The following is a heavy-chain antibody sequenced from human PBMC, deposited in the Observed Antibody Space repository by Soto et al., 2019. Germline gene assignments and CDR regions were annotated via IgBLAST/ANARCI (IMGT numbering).Heavy chain of an antibody. CDR3: ARKVVTAGERTYYYYGMDV. D-gene: IGHD2-21*02. J-gene: IGHJ6*02. CDR2: TYYRSKWYN. CDR1: GDSVSSNSAA. Sequence: SQTLSLTCAISGDSVSSNSAAWNWIRQSPSRGLEWLGRTYYRSKWYNDYAVSVKSRITINPDTSKNQFSLQLNSVTPEDTAVYYCARKVVTAGERTYYYYGMDVWGQGTTVTVS. V-gene: IGHV6-1*01.